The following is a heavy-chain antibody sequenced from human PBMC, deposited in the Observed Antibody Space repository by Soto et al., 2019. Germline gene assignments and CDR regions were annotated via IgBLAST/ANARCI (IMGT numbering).Heavy chain of an antibody. CDR3: ANVWMQWLVTGVIHY. D-gene: IGHD6-19*01. V-gene: IGHV3-30*18. CDR1: GFTFSSYG. J-gene: IGHJ4*02. CDR2: ISYDGSNK. Sequence: VGSLRLSCAASGFTFSSYGMHWVRQAPGKGLEWVAVISYDGSNKYYADSVKGRFTISRDNSKNTLYLQMNSLRAEDTAVYYCANVWMQWLVTGVIHYWGQGTFGTGSS.